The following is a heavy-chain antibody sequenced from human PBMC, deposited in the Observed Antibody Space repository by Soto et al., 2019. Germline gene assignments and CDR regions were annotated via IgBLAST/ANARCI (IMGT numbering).Heavy chain of an antibody. V-gene: IGHV1-18*01. D-gene: IGHD1-7*01. Sequence: QVQLVQSGAEVKKPGASVKVSCKASGYTFSSYGISWVRQAPGQGLEWMGRISAYNGNTNYAQKLQGRVTMTTDTSTSTAYMELRSLRSDDTAVYYCARDRGYNWNYGWFDPWGQGTLVAVSS. CDR2: ISAYNGNT. CDR1: GYTFSSYG. J-gene: IGHJ5*02. CDR3: ARDRGYNWNYGWFDP.